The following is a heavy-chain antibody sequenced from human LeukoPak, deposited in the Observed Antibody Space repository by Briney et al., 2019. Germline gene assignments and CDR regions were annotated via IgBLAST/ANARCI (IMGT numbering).Heavy chain of an antibody. CDR1: GFTFSSYA. D-gene: IGHD3-22*01. Sequence: SGGSLRLSCAASGFTFSSYAMHWVRQAPGKGLEWVAVISYDGSNKYYADSVKGRFTISRDNSKNTLYLQMNSLRAEDTAVYYCARDVSSGYYQYYFDYWGQGTLVTVSS. V-gene: IGHV3-30-3*01. CDR3: ARDVSSGYYQYYFDY. CDR2: ISYDGSNK. J-gene: IGHJ4*02.